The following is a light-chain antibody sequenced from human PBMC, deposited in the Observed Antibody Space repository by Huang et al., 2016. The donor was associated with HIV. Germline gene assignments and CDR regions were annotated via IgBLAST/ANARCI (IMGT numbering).Light chain of an antibody. J-gene: IGKJ4*01. Sequence: IVMTQSPDSLAVSLGERATINCKSSQSVLYSSNNKNYLAWYQQKPGQPPKLLIYWASTRESGVPDRFSGSGSGTDFTLTISNLQAEDVAIYYCQQYYSLPLTFGGGTKVEIK. CDR3: QQYYSLPLT. V-gene: IGKV4-1*01. CDR2: WAS. CDR1: QSVLYSSNNKNY.